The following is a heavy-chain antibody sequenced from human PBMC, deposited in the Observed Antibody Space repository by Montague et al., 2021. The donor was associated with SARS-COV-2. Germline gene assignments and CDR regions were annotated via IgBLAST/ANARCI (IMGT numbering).Heavy chain of an antibody. CDR1: GGSFITYS. J-gene: IGHJ6*03. CDR3: ARLGDGVVPSPILGVGPYYSYYYMDV. CDR2: IHHGGST. Sequence: SETLSLTCAVHGGSFITYSWNWIRQPPGKGLEWIGEIHHGGSTNYNPSLKSRVTISADTSKNQFSLKLTSVAAADTAVYYCARLGDGVVPSPILGVGPYYSYYYMDVWGRGTTVTVSS. D-gene: IGHD3-10*01. V-gene: IGHV4-34*01.